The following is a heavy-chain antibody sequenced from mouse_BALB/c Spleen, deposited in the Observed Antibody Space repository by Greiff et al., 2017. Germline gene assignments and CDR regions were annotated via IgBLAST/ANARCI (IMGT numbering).Heavy chain of an antibody. CDR3: AIYYHYAMDY. CDR1: GFTFSSYA. V-gene: IGHV5-6-5*01. J-gene: IGHJ4*01. Sequence: DVMLVESGGGLVKPGGSLKLSCAASGFTFSSYAMSWVRQTPEKRLEWVASISSGGSTYYPDSVKGRFTISRDNARNILYLQMSSLRSEDTAMYYCAIYYHYAMDYWGQGTSVTVSS. D-gene: IGHD2-1*01. CDR2: ISSGGST.